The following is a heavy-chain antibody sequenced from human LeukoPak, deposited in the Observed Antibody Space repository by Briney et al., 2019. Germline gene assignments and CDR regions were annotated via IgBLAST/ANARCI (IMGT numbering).Heavy chain of an antibody. J-gene: IGHJ3*02. D-gene: IGHD3-16*01. CDR2: INHSGST. V-gene: IGHV4-34*01. CDR3: ARLRVIFWGFDI. Sequence: PSETLSLTCAVCGGSFSGYYWSWIRQPPGKGLAWIGEINHSGSTNYNPSLKSRVTISVDTSKNQFSLKLSSVTAADTAVYYCARLRVIFWGFDIWGQGTMVTVSS. CDR1: GGSFSGYY.